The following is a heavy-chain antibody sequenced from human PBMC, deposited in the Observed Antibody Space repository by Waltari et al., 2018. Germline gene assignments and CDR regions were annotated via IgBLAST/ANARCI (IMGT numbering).Heavy chain of an antibody. V-gene: IGHV1-24*01. J-gene: IGHJ4*02. CDR3: ATTATGYSSGWYGYYFDY. CDR1: GYTLTELP. Sequence: QVLLVQSGAEVKKPGASVKISCKVSGYTLTELPMHWVRQAPGKGLEGMGGFDPEDGETIYAQKFQGRVTMTEDTSTDTAYRELSSLRSEDTAVYYCATTATGYSSGWYGYYFDYWGQGTLVTVSS. D-gene: IGHD6-19*01. CDR2: FDPEDGET.